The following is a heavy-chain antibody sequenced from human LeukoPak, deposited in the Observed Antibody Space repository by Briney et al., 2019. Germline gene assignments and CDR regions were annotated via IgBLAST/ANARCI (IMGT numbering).Heavy chain of an antibody. CDR3: AKALRGARGVVDY. Sequence: GGSLRLSCAASGFTVSSNYMSWVRQALGKGLEWVSVIYSGGSTYYADSVKGRFTISRDNSKNTLYLQMNSLRAEDTAVYYCAKALRGARGVVDYWGQGTLVTVSS. CDR2: IYSGGST. CDR1: GFTVSSNY. V-gene: IGHV3-53*05. J-gene: IGHJ4*02. D-gene: IGHD3-10*01.